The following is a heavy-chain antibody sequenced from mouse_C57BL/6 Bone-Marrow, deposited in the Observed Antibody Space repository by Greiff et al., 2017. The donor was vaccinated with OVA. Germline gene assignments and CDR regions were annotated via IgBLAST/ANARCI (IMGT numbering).Heavy chain of an antibody. D-gene: IGHD1-1*01. CDR2: IDPSDSYT. CDR3: ARPFITTVVATPWYFDV. J-gene: IGHJ1*03. Sequence: QVQLQQPGAELVKPGASVKLSCKASGYTFTSYWMQWVKQRPGQGLEWIGEIDPSDSYTNYNQKFKGKATLTVDKSSSTAYMQLSSLTSEDSAVYYCARPFITTVVATPWYFDVWGTGTTVTVSS. CDR1: GYTFTSYW. V-gene: IGHV1-50*01.